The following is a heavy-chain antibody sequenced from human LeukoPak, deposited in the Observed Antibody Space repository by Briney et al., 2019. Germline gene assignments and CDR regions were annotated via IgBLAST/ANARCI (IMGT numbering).Heavy chain of an antibody. J-gene: IGHJ4*02. D-gene: IGHD6-13*01. CDR2: VYYSGST. Sequence: SETLSLTCTVSGGSISSYYWSWIRQPPGKGLEWIGCVYYSGSTNYNPSLNSRVTISVDTSKNQFSLKLSSVTAADTAVYYCARGRGDSSSPFDYWGQGTLVTVSS. CDR1: GGSISSYY. CDR3: ARGRGDSSSPFDY. V-gene: IGHV4-59*01.